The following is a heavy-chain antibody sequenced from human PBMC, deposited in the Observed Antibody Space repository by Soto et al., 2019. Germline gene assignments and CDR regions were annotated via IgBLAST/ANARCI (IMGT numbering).Heavy chain of an antibody. Sequence: QDRLVQSGAEVKKPGSSVKVSCKASGGTFSSHTFSWVRQAPGQGLEWMGRIIPALGTATYAQKFQGRVTITADESATTVYMELNSLRSEDTAVYYCARPDFGDYWYFDLWGRGTLVTVSS. CDR3: ARPDFGDYWYFDL. CDR1: GGTFSSHT. D-gene: IGHD4-17*01. CDR2: IIPALGTA. V-gene: IGHV1-69*08. J-gene: IGHJ2*01.